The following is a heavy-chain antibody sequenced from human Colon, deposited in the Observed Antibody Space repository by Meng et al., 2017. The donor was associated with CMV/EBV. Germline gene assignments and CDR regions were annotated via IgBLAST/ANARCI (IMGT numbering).Heavy chain of an antibody. D-gene: IGHD1-26*01. CDR3: ARGVGATVGPHYYYYGVDV. CDR1: GYTLTSYT. J-gene: IGHJ6*02. Sequence: ASVKVSCKASGYTLTSYTVHWLRQAPGQGLEWMGIGSPSGGSTSFGEKFQGRVTMTRDTSTSTVYMELSSLRSEDTAVYYCARGVGATVGPHYYYYGVDVWGQGTTVTVSS. CDR2: GSPSGGST. V-gene: IGHV1-46*01.